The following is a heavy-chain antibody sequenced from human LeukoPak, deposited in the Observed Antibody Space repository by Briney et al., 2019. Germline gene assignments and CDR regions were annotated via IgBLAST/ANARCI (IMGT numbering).Heavy chain of an antibody. CDR3: ARDWGEGVVVAARGVGAFDI. Sequence: SETLSLTCAVYGGSFSGYYWSWIRQPPGKGLEWIGEINHSGSTNYNPSLKSRVTISVDTSKNQFSLKLSSVTAADTAVYYCARDWGEGVVVAARGVGAFDIWGQGTMVTVSS. J-gene: IGHJ3*02. CDR1: GGSFSGYY. CDR2: INHSGST. D-gene: IGHD2-15*01. V-gene: IGHV4-34*01.